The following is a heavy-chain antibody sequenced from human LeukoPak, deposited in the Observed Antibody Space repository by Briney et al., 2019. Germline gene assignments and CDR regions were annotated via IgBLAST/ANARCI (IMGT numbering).Heavy chain of an antibody. V-gene: IGHV3-23*01. J-gene: IGHJ4*02. CDR1: GFTFSSYA. D-gene: IGHD2-15*01. Sequence: PGGSLRLSCAASGFTFSSYAMNWVRHVPGKGLEWVSSITVSGSDTYFVDSVKDRFTISRDNYKNTLYLQLNSLRAEDTAVYYCAKGTEGYCSGTICYPFDYWGRGTLVTVSS. CDR2: ITVSGSDT. CDR3: AKGTEGYCSGTICYPFDY.